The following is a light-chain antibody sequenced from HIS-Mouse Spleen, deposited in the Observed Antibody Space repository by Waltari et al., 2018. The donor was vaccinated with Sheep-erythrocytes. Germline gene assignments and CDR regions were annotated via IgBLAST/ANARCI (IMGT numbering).Light chain of an antibody. CDR3: CSYAGSSTSWV. Sequence: QSALTQPASVSGSPGQSITISCTGTNSDVGSYNLVSWYQQHPGKAPKVMIYEGSSRPSGVSNRFSGCKSGNTASLTISGLQAEDEADYYCCSYAGSSTSWVFGGGTKLTVL. CDR2: EGS. V-gene: IGLV2-23*01. J-gene: IGLJ3*02. CDR1: NSDVGSYNL.